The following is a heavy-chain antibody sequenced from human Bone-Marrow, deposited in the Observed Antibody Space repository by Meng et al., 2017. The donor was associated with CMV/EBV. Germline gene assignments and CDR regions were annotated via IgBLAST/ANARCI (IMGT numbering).Heavy chain of an antibody. V-gene: IGHV3-66*02. D-gene: IGHD3-3*01. CDR3: ARGDFWSGFYG. CDR1: GFTISSNY. Sequence: GESLKISCAASGFTISSNYMSWVRQAPGKGLEWVSVIYSGGTTYYADSVKGRFTISRDKSENTVYLQMNSLRTEDTAVYYCARGDFWSGFYGWGQGRLVTVSS. J-gene: IGHJ4*02. CDR2: IYSGGTT.